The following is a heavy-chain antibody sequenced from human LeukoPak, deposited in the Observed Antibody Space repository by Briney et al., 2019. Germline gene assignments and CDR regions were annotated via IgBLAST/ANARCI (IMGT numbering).Heavy chain of an antibody. Sequence: SETLSRTCTVSGGSISSYYWSWIRQPPGKGLEWIGYIYYSGSTNYNPSLKRRVTISVDTSKNQFSLKLSSVTAADTAVYYCARSIAAAGSFDYWGQGTLVTVSS. CDR1: GGSISSYY. V-gene: IGHV4-59*01. D-gene: IGHD6-13*01. CDR3: ARSIAAAGSFDY. J-gene: IGHJ4*02. CDR2: IYYSGST.